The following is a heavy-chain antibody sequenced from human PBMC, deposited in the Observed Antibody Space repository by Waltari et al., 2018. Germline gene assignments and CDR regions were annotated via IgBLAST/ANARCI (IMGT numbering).Heavy chain of an antibody. Sequence: QVQLQESGPGLVKPSAPLSPTCAVSGYSISSGYYWGWIRQPPGKGLEWIGSIYHSGSTYYNPSLKSRVTISVDTSKNQFSLKLSSVTAADTAVYYCARRAAAGKGGWFDPWGQGTLVTVSS. V-gene: IGHV4-38-2*01. CDR1: GYSISSGYY. D-gene: IGHD6-13*01. CDR3: ARRAAAGKGGWFDP. CDR2: IYHSGST. J-gene: IGHJ5*02.